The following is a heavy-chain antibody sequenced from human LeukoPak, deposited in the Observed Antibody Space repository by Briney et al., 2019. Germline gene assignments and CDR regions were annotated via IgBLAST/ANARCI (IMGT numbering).Heavy chain of an antibody. CDR3: ARHGPCSGGTCYDY. Sequence: SDTLSLTCTLSGRAMNRYYWRWIRQPPGKGLEYIGYISYNGGTNCNPSLTSRVTISVDTSKNQFSLRLSSVTAADTAVYYCARHGPCSGGTCYDYWGQGTTVTVSS. CDR1: GRAMNRYY. V-gene: IGHV4-59*08. D-gene: IGHD2-15*01. J-gene: IGHJ4*03. CDR2: ISYNGGT.